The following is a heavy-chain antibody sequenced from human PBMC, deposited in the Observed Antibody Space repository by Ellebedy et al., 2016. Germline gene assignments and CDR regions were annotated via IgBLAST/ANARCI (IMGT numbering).Heavy chain of an antibody. D-gene: IGHD2-2*01. CDR1: GYTFTSYG. CDR2: ISAYNGNT. Sequence: ASVKVSXKASGYTFTSYGISWVRQAPGQGLEWMGWISAYNGNTNYAQKLQGRVTMTTDTSTSTAYMELRSLRSDDTAVYYCARDQYCSSTSCYELYYYYGMDVWGQGTTVTVSS. J-gene: IGHJ6*02. V-gene: IGHV1-18*01. CDR3: ARDQYCSSTSCYELYYYYGMDV.